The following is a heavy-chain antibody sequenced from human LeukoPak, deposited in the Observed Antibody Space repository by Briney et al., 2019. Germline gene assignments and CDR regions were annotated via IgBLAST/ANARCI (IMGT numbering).Heavy chain of an antibody. D-gene: IGHD3-3*01. Sequence: PGGSLRLSWAASGFTFSSYWMTWVRQDPGKGLEWVANIKQDGSEKYYVDSVKGRFTISRDNAKNSLHLQMNGLRAEDTAVYYCAGGYNMNYWGQGTLVTVSS. CDR3: AGGYNMNY. CDR2: IKQDGSEK. V-gene: IGHV3-7*05. CDR1: GFTFSSYW. J-gene: IGHJ4*02.